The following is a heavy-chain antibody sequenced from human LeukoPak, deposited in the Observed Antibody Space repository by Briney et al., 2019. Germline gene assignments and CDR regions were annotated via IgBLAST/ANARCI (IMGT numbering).Heavy chain of an antibody. CDR2: ISSSSSYI. V-gene: IGHV3-21*01. D-gene: IGHD2-15*01. CDR3: ARGGGGWPIFDY. CDR1: GFTFGDYA. J-gene: IGHJ4*02. Sequence: GGSLRLSCTASGFTFGDYAMSWVRQAPGKGLEWVSSISSSSSYIYYADSVKGRFTISRDNAKNSLYLQMNSLRAEDTAVYYCARGGGGWPIFDYWGQGTLVTVSS.